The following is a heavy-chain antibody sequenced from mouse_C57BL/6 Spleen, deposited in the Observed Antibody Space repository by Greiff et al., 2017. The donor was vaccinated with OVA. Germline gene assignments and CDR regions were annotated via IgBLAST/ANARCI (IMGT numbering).Heavy chain of an antibody. CDR2: INPSTGGT. V-gene: IGHV1-42*01. CDR1: GYSFTGYY. CDR3: ARWFEYGRSYPAWFAY. Sequence: VQLQQSGPELVKPGASVKISCKASGYSFTGYYMNWVKQSPEKSLEWIGEINPSTGGTTYNQKFKAKATLTVDKSSSTAYMQLKSLTSEDSAVYYCARWFEYGRSYPAWFAYWGQGTLVTVSS. D-gene: IGHD1-1*01. J-gene: IGHJ3*01.